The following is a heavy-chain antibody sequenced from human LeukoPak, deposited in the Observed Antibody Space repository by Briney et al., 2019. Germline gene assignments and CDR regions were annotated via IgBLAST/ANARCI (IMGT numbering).Heavy chain of an antibody. CDR2: IIPIFGTA. Sequence: SVKVSCKASGGTFSSYAISWVRQAPGQGLEWMGGIIPIFGTANYAQKFQGGVTITADESTSTASMELSSLRSEETAAYYCARGHRGIAVAGSGDWFDPWGQGTLVTVSS. D-gene: IGHD6-19*01. CDR3: ARGHRGIAVAGSGDWFDP. J-gene: IGHJ5*02. V-gene: IGHV1-69*01. CDR1: GGTFSSYA.